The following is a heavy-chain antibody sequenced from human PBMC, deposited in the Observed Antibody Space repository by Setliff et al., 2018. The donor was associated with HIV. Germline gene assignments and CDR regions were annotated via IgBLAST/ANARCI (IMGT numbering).Heavy chain of an antibody. Sequence: GGSLRLSCAASGFTFTNYYMSWIRQAPGKGLELLSYISVSGTDIKYADSVKGRFTIFRDNAKNSVFLQMNSLRAEDTGVYYCATQTGFYNSHWYDYWGQGTMVTVSS. CDR2: ISVSGTDI. J-gene: IGHJ4*02. CDR3: ATQTGFYNSHWYDY. D-gene: IGHD6-13*01. CDR1: GFTFTNYY. V-gene: IGHV3-11*06.